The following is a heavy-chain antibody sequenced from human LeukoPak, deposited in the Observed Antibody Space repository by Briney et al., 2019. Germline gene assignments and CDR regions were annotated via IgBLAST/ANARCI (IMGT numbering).Heavy chain of an antibody. Sequence: SQTLSLTCAISGDSVSSNSAAWNWIRQSPSRGLEWLGRTYYRSKWYNDYAVSVKSRITINPDTSKNQFSLQLNSVTPEDTAVYYCARSEGYYYDSSGYYPYDYWGQGTLVTVSS. D-gene: IGHD3-22*01. CDR3: ARSEGYYYDSSGYYPYDY. J-gene: IGHJ4*02. CDR2: TYYRSKWYN. CDR1: GDSVSSNSAA. V-gene: IGHV6-1*01.